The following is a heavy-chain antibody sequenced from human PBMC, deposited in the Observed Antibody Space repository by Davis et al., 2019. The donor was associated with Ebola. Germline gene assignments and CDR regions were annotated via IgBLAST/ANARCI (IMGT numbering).Heavy chain of an antibody. V-gene: IGHV1-2*04. D-gene: IGHD6-13*01. J-gene: IGHJ6*03. Sequence: ASVKVSCKASGDTYISYGISWVRQAPGQGLEWLGWINPNSGDINYAQRFQGWVTMTRDTSINTVYMELSRLRSDDTAVYFCATKRPAAGSNNDYYYVDVWGKGTTVTVSS. CDR3: ATKRPAAGSNNDYYYVDV. CDR2: INPNSGDI. CDR1: GDTYISYG.